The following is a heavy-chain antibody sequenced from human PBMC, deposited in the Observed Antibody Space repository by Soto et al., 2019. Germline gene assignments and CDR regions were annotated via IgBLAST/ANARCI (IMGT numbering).Heavy chain of an antibody. CDR1: GGSISSGGYY. J-gene: IGHJ5*02. V-gene: IGHV4-31*03. D-gene: IGHD2-15*01. CDR2: IYYSGST. Sequence: PSETLSLTCTVSGGSISSGGYYWSWIRQHPGKGLEWIGYIYYSGSTYYNPSLKSRVTISVDTSKNQFSLKLSSVTAADTAVYYCARVSYCSGGSCNRLLYNWFDPWGQGTLVTVSS. CDR3: ARVSYCSGGSCNRLLYNWFDP.